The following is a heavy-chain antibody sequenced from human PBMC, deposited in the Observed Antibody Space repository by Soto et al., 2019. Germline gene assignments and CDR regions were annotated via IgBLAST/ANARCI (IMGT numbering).Heavy chain of an antibody. D-gene: IGHD3-9*01. V-gene: IGHV4-59*01. J-gene: IGHJ4*02. Sequence: SETLSLTCTVSGGSISSYYWSWIRQPPGKGLEWIGYIYYSGSTNYNPSLKSRVTISVDTSKNQFSLKLSSVTAADTAVYYCARATYYDILTGYLDYWGQGTLVTVS. CDR2: IYYSGST. CDR3: ARATYYDILTGYLDY. CDR1: GGSISSYY.